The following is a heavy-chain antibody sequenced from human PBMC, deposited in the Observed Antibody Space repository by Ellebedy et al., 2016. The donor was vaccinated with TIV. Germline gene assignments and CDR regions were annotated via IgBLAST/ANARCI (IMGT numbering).Heavy chain of an antibody. CDR3: ARSVGKGSHFDY. CDR1: GFTFRSYG. CDR2: IWYDGSNK. V-gene: IGHV3-33*08. J-gene: IGHJ4*02. D-gene: IGHD1-26*01. Sequence: PGGSLRLSCAASGFTFRSYGMHRVRQAPGKGLEWVAVIWYDGSNKYYADSVKGRFTVSRDNSKNTLYLQMNSLRAEDTAVYYCARSVGKGSHFDYWGQGTLVTVSS.